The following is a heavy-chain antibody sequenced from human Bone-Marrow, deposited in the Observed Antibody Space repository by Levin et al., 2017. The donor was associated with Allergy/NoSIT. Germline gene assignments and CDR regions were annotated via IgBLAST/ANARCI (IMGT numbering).Heavy chain of an antibody. CDR2: IWYDGSNK. V-gene: IGHV3-33*01. J-gene: IGHJ4*02. CDR3: ARDRGGTYTDY. Sequence: GGSLRLSCAASGFTFSSYGMHWVRQAPGKGLEWVAVIWYDGSNKFYADSVKGRFTISRDNSKNTLYMQMNSLRAEDTAVYYCARDRGGTYTDYWGQGTLVTVSS. CDR1: GFTFSSYG. D-gene: IGHD1-26*01.